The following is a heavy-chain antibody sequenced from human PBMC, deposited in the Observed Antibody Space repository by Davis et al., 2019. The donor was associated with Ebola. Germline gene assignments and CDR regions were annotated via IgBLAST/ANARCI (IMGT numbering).Heavy chain of an antibody. CDR3: ASLTIFWSY. Sequence: SETLSLTCAVYGGSFSGYYWSWIRQPPGKGLEWIGESNHSGSTNYNPSLKSQVPISVDTSKNQFSLKLSSVTAADTAVYYCASLTIFWSYWGQGTLVTVSS. CDR2: SNHSGST. V-gene: IGHV4-34*01. CDR1: GGSFSGYY. J-gene: IGHJ4*02. D-gene: IGHD3-9*01.